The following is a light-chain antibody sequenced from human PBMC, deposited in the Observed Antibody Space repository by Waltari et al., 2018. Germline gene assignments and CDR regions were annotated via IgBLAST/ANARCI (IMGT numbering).Light chain of an antibody. J-gene: IGLJ2*01. CDR1: SSAVGGYTY. Sequence: QSALTQPASVSGSPGQSITIPCTGTSSAVGGYTYVSWYQQHPGKAPKLMIYDVSKRPSGVSNRFSGSKSGNTASLTISVLQAEDEADYYCSSYTTSSTLVVFGGGTKLTVL. V-gene: IGLV2-14*01. CDR3: SSYTTSSTLVV. CDR2: DVS.